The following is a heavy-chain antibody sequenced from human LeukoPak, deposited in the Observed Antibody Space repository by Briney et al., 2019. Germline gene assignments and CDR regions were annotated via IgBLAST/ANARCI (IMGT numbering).Heavy chain of an antibody. CDR2: IYHSGST. V-gene: IGHV4-4*02. Sequence: SETLSLTCAVSGGSISSSNWWSWVRQPPGKGLEWIGEIYHSGSTNYNPSLKSRVTISVDKTKNQFSLKLSSVTAADTAVYYCAKHSSSWPFDPWGQGTLVTVSS. D-gene: IGHD6-13*01. CDR1: GGSISSSNW. CDR3: AKHSSSWPFDP. J-gene: IGHJ5*02.